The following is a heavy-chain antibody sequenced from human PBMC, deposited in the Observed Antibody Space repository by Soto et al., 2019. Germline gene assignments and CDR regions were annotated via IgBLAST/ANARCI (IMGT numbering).Heavy chain of an antibody. Sequence: QVQLVESGGGVVQPGRSLRLSCAASGFTFSSYGMHWVRQAPGKGLEWVAVISYDGSNKYYADSVKGRFTISRDNSKNTLYLQMNSLRAEDTAVYYCARARSDYDFWSGYYSLDYWGQGTLVTVSS. CDR3: ARARSDYDFWSGYYSLDY. CDR2: ISYDGSNK. CDR1: GFTFSSYG. V-gene: IGHV3-30*03. J-gene: IGHJ4*02. D-gene: IGHD3-3*01.